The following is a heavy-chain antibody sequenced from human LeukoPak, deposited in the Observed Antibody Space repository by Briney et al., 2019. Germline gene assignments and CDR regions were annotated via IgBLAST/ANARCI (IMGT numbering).Heavy chain of an antibody. D-gene: IGHD6-19*01. CDR1: GYSFTDYY. J-gene: IGHJ4*02. Sequence: GASVKVSCKASGYSFTDYYIHWVRQAPGQGPEWMGWVNPSGGATKYAQKFQDRVTMTRDTSISTAYLELSGLTSDDTAVYYCATYTSAIQHFLYWRLGTLVTVSS. CDR3: ATYTSAIQHFLY. V-gene: IGHV1-2*02. CDR2: VNPSGGAT.